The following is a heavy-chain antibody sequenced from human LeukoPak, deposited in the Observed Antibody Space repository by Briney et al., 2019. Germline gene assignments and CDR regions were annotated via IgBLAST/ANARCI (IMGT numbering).Heavy chain of an antibody. CDR2: IYSGGST. CDR1: GFTVSSNY. D-gene: IGHD6-19*01. V-gene: IGHV3-53*04. Sequence: GGSLRLSCAASGFTVSSNYVSWVRQAPGKGLEWVSVIYSGGSTYYADSVKGRFTISRHNSKNTLYLQMNSLRAEDTAVYYCAREKPPVAGNAWGYYYYYGMDVWGQGTTVTVSS. J-gene: IGHJ6*02. CDR3: AREKPPVAGNAWGYYYYYGMDV.